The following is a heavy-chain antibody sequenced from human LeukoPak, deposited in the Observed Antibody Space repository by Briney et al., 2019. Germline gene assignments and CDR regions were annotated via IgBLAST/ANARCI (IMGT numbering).Heavy chain of an antibody. D-gene: IGHD3-22*01. CDR1: GYTFTSYG. CDR3: ARDHVEGTMMVVALFDY. V-gene: IGHV1-18*01. J-gene: IGHJ4*02. CDR2: ISAYNGNT. Sequence: ASVKVSCKASGYTFTSYGISWVRQAPGQGLEWMGWISAYNGNTSYAQKLQGRVTMTTDTSTSTAYMELRSLRSDDTAVYYCARDHVEGTMMVVALFDYWGQGTLVTVSS.